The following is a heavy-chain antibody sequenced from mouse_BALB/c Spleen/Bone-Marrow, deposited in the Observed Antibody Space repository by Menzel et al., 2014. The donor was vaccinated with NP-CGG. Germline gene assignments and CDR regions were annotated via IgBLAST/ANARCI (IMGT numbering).Heavy chain of an antibody. CDR1: GFSLTSYG. Sequence: QVQLKQSGPGLVAPSPSLSITCTVSGFSLTSYGVHWVSQPPGKGLEWLGVIWAGGSTNYNSDLMARLSISKDNSKSQVFIKMNSLQTDDTAMYYCARAPLLRVHYAMDYWGQGTSVTVSS. D-gene: IGHD1-2*01. CDR2: IWAGGST. J-gene: IGHJ4*01. CDR3: ARAPLLRVHYAMDY. V-gene: IGHV2-9*02.